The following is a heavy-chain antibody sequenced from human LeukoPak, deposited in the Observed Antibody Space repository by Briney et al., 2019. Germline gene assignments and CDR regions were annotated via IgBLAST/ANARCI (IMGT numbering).Heavy chain of an antibody. D-gene: IGHD4-23*01. V-gene: IGHV4-39*01. Sequence: PSETLSPTCTVSGGSISSGSHHWGWFRQSPGKGLEWIGSIYYSRTTYYNPSLNSRVTISVVTSKNQFSLQLNSVTAADTAVYYCVRHDGRSGGTMGALDSWGQGSLVTVSS. CDR1: GGSISSGSHH. CDR3: VRHDGRSGGTMGALDS. J-gene: IGHJ4*02. CDR2: IYYSRTT.